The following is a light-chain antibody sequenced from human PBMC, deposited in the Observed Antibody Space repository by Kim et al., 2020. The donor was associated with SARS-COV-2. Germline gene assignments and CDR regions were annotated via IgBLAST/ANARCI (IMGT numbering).Light chain of an antibody. CDR1: KLDNKY. CDR2: KNS. J-gene: IGLJ3*02. Sequence: SYELTQPPSLSVSPGQTATISCSGEKLDNKYTCWYQQKSGQSPVLLIYKNSKRPSGIPERFSGSNSGNTATLTISGTQAMDEADYFCQAWDSSPNWVFGGGTKLTVL. V-gene: IGLV3-1*01. CDR3: QAWDSSPNWV.